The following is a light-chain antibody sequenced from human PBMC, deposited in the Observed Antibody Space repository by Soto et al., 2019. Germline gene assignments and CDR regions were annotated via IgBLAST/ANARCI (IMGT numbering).Light chain of an antibody. Sequence: VMTQSPVTLSVSPGERATPSRRASQSVSSSLAWFQQKPGQAPRLLIYAASARATGIAARLSGSGSGTEFTLTISSLQSEDFAVYYCLQHKSWPFTFGQGTK. CDR1: QSVSSS. CDR2: AAS. J-gene: IGKJ2*01. V-gene: IGKV3-15*01. CDR3: LQHKSWPFT.